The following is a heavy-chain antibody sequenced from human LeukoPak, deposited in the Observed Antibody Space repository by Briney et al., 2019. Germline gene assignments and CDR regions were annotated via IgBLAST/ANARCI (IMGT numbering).Heavy chain of an antibody. CDR3: TRPDDVDIVATMYY. CDR2: IRSKAYGGTT. Sequence: GGFLRLSCTASGFTFGDYAMSWVRQAPGKGLEWVGFIRSKAYGGTTEYAASVKGRFTISRDDSKSIAYLQMNSLKTEDTAVYYCTRPDDVDIVATMYYWGQGTLVTVSS. V-gene: IGHV3-49*04. CDR1: GFTFGDYA. J-gene: IGHJ4*02. D-gene: IGHD5-12*01.